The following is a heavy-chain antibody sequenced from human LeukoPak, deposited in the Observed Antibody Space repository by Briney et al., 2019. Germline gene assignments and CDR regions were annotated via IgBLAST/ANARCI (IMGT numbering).Heavy chain of an antibody. V-gene: IGHV3-23*01. CDR3: APDSSGLD. CDR1: GFTFSSYA. J-gene: IGHJ4*02. CDR2: VSGSGAHT. D-gene: IGHD3-22*01. Sequence: PGGSLRLSCAASGFTFSSYAMTWVRQAPGKGLQWVSAVSGSGAHTYYADSVKGRFTISRDNSKNTLYLQMNSLRAEDTAVYYCAPDSSGLDWGQGTLVTVSS.